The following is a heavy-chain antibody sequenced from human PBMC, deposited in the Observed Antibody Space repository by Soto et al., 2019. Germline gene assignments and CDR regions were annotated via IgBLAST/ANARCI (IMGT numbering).Heavy chain of an antibody. CDR3: ARESARQQLAYYFEP. CDR2: TYYRSKWYN. V-gene: IGHV6-1*01. J-gene: IGHJ4*02. D-gene: IGHD6-13*01. CDR1: GDSVSSNGIA. Sequence: QVQLQQSGPGLVKPSQTLSLTCAISGDSVSSNGIAWNWIRQSPSRGLEWLGRTYYRSKWYNDYAVSVKSLITINPATSKNQFSLQLNSVNPEYTAVYYCARESARQQLAYYFEPWGQGNLVTVPS.